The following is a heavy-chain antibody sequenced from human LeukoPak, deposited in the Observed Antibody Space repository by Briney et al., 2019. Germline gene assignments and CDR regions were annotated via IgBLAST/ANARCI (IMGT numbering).Heavy chain of an antibody. CDR2: IYYSGST. Sequence: SETLSLTCTVSGGSISSYYWSWIRQPPGKGLEWIGYIYYSGSTNYNPSLKSRVTISVDTSKNQFSLKLSSVTAADTAVYYCARSRNVVSPYYYYGMDVWGQGTTVTVSS. V-gene: IGHV4-59*08. CDR1: GGSISSYY. D-gene: IGHD4-23*01. J-gene: IGHJ6*02. CDR3: ARSRNVVSPYYYYGMDV.